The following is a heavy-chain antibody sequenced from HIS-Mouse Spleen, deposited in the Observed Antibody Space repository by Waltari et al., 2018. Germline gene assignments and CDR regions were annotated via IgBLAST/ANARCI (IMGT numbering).Heavy chain of an antibody. Sequence: QLQLQESGPGLVKPSETLSLTCTVSGGSISSSSYYWGWIRQPPGKGLEWIGSIYYSGGTYYNPSLKSRVTISVDTSKNQFSLKLSSVTAADTAVYYCARWEQLVLFDAFDIWGQGTMVTVSS. J-gene: IGHJ3*02. CDR3: ARWEQLVLFDAFDI. D-gene: IGHD6-6*01. CDR2: IYYSGGT. CDR1: GGSISSSSYY. V-gene: IGHV4-39*07.